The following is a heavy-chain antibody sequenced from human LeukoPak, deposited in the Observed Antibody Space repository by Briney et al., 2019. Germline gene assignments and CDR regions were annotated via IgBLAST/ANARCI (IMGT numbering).Heavy chain of an antibody. J-gene: IGHJ4*02. CDR3: AGDLYERDRRGHYGGGFDY. CDR2: INPSGGSP. D-gene: IGHD3-16*01. V-gene: IGHV1-46*01. CDR1: GYTFTSYY. Sequence: ASVKVSCKASGYTFTSYYLHWVRQAPGQGLEWMGIINPSGGSPTYAQKIQGRVTMTRDTSTSAVYMQLRSLTSEDTAIYYCAGDLYERDRRGHYGGGFDYWGQGTLVAVSS.